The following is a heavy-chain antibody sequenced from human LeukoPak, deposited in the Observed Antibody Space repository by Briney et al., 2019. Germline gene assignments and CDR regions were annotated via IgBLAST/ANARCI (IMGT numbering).Heavy chain of an antibody. CDR1: GFTLNKYP. Sequence: GGSLRLSCAASGFTLNKYPMNWFRQAPGRGLEWISNIRDDSDATTYADSVKGRFTISRDNAKNSLYLQINSLRAEDTAVYYCVRDLNWAFDYWGQGTLVTVSS. J-gene: IGHJ4*02. D-gene: IGHD3-16*01. CDR3: VRDLNWAFDY. CDR2: IRDDSDAT. V-gene: IGHV3-48*01.